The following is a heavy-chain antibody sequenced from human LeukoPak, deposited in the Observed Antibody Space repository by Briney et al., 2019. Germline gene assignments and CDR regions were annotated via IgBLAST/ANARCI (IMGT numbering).Heavy chain of an antibody. V-gene: IGHV4-34*01. CDR3: ARGLSIAARPSFDP. CDR1: GGSFSGYY. Sequence: SETLSLTCAVYGGSFSGYYWSWIRQPPGKGLEWIGEINHSGSTNYNPSLKSRVTISVDTSKNQFSLKLSSVTAADTAVYYCARGLSIAARPSFDPWGQGTLVTVSS. CDR2: INHSGST. D-gene: IGHD6-6*01. J-gene: IGHJ5*02.